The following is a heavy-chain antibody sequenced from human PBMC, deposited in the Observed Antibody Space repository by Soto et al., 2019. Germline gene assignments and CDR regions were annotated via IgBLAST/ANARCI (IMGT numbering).Heavy chain of an antibody. Sequence: SVKVSCKASGFTFTSSAVQWVRQARGQRLEWIGWIVVGSGNTNHAQKFQERVTITRDMSTSTAYMELSSLRSEDTAVYYCAADGATVTTNYYYYGMDVWGQGTTVTVSS. V-gene: IGHV1-58*01. D-gene: IGHD4-4*01. J-gene: IGHJ6*02. CDR2: IVVGSGNT. CDR1: GFTFTSSA. CDR3: AADGATVTTNYYYYGMDV.